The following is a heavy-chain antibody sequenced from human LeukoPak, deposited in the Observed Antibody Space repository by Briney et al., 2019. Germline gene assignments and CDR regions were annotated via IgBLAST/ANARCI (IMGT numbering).Heavy chain of an antibody. CDR1: GYTLTELS. V-gene: IGHV3-21*01. D-gene: IGHD1-26*01. J-gene: IGHJ4*02. Sequence: ASVKVSCKVSGYTLTELSMNWVRQAPGKGLEWVSSISSSSSYIYYADSVKGRFTISRDNAKNSLYLQMNSLRAEDTAVYYCARASGSYYGLDYWGQGTLVTVSS. CDR2: ISSSSSYI. CDR3: ARASGSYYGLDY.